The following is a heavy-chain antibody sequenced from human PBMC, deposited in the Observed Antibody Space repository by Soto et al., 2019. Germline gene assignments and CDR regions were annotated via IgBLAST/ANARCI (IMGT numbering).Heavy chain of an antibody. J-gene: IGHJ4*02. Sequence: GGSLRLSCAASGFTFSDYYMSWIRQAPGKGLEWVSYISSSSSYTNYADSVKGRFTISRDNAKNSLYLQMNGLRAEDTAVYYCARGAPRGYYDSSGYYYYPYWGQGTLVTVSS. CDR1: GFTFSDYY. CDR2: ISSSSSYT. CDR3: ARGAPRGYYDSSGYYYYPY. D-gene: IGHD3-22*01. V-gene: IGHV3-11*06.